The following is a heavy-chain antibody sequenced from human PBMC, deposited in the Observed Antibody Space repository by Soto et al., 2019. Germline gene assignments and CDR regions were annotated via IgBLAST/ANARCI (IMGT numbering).Heavy chain of an antibody. J-gene: IGHJ3*02. V-gene: IGHV5-10-1*01. CDR3: ARHPLNGSYYGGAFDI. CDR2: IDLSDSYN. D-gene: IGHD2-15*01. Sequence: GESLKIYCKGSGYSFTSFWISWVRQMPGKGMGGVGRIDLSDSYNIYSPSLQCNVTISADKSISAAHLPWSSLRAWHTAMYYCARHPLNGSYYGGAFDIWGQGTMVTVSS. CDR1: GYSFTSFW.